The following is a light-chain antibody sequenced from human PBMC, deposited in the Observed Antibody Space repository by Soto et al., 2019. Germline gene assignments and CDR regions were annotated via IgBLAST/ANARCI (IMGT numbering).Light chain of an antibody. Sequence: SYELTQPPSVSVSPGKTASITCSGHKLGNKCACCYQQKPGQSPVLVIYQDIKRPSGIPERFSGSNSGNTATLTISGTQAMDEADYYCQAWDSSTVVFGGGTKLTVL. CDR3: QAWDSSTVV. V-gene: IGLV3-1*01. CDR2: QDI. CDR1: KLGNKC. J-gene: IGLJ2*01.